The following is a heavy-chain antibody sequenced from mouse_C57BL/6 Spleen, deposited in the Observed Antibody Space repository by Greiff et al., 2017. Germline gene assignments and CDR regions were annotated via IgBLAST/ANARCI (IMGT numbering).Heavy chain of an antibody. J-gene: IGHJ2*01. CDR3: ARRGDSSGYFDY. CDR1: GYTFTDYY. V-gene: IGHV1-26*01. D-gene: IGHD3-2*02. CDR2: INPNNGGT. Sequence: EVQLQQSGPELVKPGASVKISCKASGYTFTDYYMNWVKQSHGKSLEWIGDINPNNGGTSYNQKFKGKATLTVDKSSSTAYMELRSLTSEDSAVYYCARRGDSSGYFDYWGQGTTLTVSS.